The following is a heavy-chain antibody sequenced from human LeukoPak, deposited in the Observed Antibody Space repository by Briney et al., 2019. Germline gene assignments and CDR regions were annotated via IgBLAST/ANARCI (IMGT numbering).Heavy chain of an antibody. CDR1: GFTFDDYG. V-gene: IGHV3-20*04. CDR3: AKVKGGYCSSTSCLIFDY. D-gene: IGHD2-2*01. J-gene: IGHJ4*02. Sequence: GGSLRLSCAASGFTFDDYGMSWVRQAPGKGLEWVSGINWNGGSTGYADSVKGRFTISRDNAKNTLYLQMNSLRAEDTAVYYCAKVKGGYCSSTSCLIFDYWGQGTLVTVSS. CDR2: INWNGGST.